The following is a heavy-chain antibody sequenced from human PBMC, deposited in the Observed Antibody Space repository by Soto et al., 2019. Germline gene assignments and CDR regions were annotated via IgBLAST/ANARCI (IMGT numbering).Heavy chain of an antibody. CDR3: ARWRVPAAIGTDGMDV. CDR1: GFTFSSYS. CDR2: ISSSSSTI. Sequence: GGSLRLSCAASGFTFSSYSMNWVRRAPGKGLEWVSYISSSSSTIYYADSVKGRFTISRDNAKNSLYLQMNSLRDEDTAVYYCARWRVPAAIGTDGMDVWGQGTTVTVSS. D-gene: IGHD2-2*01. V-gene: IGHV3-48*02. J-gene: IGHJ6*02.